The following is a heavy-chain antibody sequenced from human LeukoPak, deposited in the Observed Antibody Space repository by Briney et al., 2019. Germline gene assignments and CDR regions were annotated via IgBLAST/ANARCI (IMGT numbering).Heavy chain of an antibody. CDR2: INHSEST. CDR3: AKHYMGSSYNRGLDS. V-gene: IGHV4-34*01. D-gene: IGHD3-10*01. Sequence: SETLSLTCAVYGGSFSAYYWSWIRQPPGKGLEWIGEINHSESTNYNPSLKSRVTISVDTSKNQFSLKLSSVTAADTAVYYCAKHYMGSSYNRGLDSWGQGTLVTVSS. J-gene: IGHJ4*02. CDR1: GGSFSAYY.